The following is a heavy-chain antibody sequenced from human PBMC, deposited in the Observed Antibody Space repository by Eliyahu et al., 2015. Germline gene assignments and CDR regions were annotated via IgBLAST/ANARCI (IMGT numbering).Heavy chain of an antibody. CDR2: ISHSGTT. Sequence: QVQLQESGPGLVKPSETLSLTCTVSGFSISTGYFWGWIRQPPGKGLGWIGSISHSGTTYYNPSLKSRVTISLDTSKNQFSLRLSSVTAADTAVYYCAREVGLDNSAYYGAVDYWGQGTLVTVSS. CDR3: AREVGLDNSAYYGAVDY. D-gene: IGHD3-22*01. V-gene: IGHV4-38-2*02. J-gene: IGHJ4*02. CDR1: GFSISTGYF.